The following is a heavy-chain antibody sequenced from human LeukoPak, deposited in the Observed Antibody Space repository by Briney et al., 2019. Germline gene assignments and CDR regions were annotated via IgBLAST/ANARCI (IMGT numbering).Heavy chain of an antibody. CDR2: IYHSGST. CDR3: ARLWGYNGYAPYSLDV. V-gene: IGHV4-4*02. D-gene: IGHD5-12*01. J-gene: IGHJ6*02. CDR1: GGSISSTNW. Sequence: PSETLFLTCAVSGGSISSTNWWTWARQPPGKGLEWIGEIYHSGSTNYNPSLKSRVAISVDKSRNKFSLNLISVTAADTAVYYCARLWGYNGYAPYSLDVWGQGTTVTVSS.